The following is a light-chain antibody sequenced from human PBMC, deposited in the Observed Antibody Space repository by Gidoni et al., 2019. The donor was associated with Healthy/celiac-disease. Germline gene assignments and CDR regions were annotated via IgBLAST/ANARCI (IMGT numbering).Light chain of an antibody. CDR3: QQHGNWPPT. CDR2: DTS. CDR1: RSISSY. V-gene: IGKV3-11*01. J-gene: IGKJ3*01. Sequence: DILSTYPPATLFSPPERSATSSCSSRRSISSYLAWYQQKPGQAPRLLIYDTSNRATGIPDRFSGSGSGTDFTLTISRLEPEDFAVYYCQQHGNWPPTFGRGTKVDIK.